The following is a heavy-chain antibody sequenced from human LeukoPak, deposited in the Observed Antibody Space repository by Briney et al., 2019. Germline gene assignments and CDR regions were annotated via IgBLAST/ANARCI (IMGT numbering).Heavy chain of an antibody. CDR3: AREGQQWLEGHDAFDI. D-gene: IGHD6-19*01. CDR2: IYYSGST. CDR1: GGSISSYY. J-gene: IGHJ3*02. V-gene: IGHV4-59*01. Sequence: KSSETPSPTCTVSGGSISSYYWSWIRQPPGKGLEWIGYIYYSGSTNYNPSLKSRVTISVDTSKNQFSLKLSSVTAADTAVYYCAREGQQWLEGHDAFDIWGQGTMVTVSS.